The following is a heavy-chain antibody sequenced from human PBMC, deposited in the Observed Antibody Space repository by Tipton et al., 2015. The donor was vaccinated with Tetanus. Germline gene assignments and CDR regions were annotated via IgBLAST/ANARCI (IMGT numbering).Heavy chain of an antibody. Sequence: SLRLSCEVSGFTFSDYGMHWVRQAPGKGLEWVAVISNGGRNTYYADSVKGRFTISRDNANNSLNLQMKSLRAEDTAIYYCARDCSTCLGRALDIWGQGIMVTVSS. CDR2: ISNGGRNT. J-gene: IGHJ3*02. D-gene: IGHD2-2*01. CDR1: GFTFSDYG. CDR3: ARDCSTCLGRALDI. V-gene: IGHV3-30*03.